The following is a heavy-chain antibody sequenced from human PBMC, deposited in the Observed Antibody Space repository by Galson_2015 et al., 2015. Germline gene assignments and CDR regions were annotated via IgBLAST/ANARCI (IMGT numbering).Heavy chain of an antibody. D-gene: IGHD3-3*02. Sequence: SETLSLTCSVSGGSISSFYWSWIRQSPGKGLEWIGYIYDSGRTNYNPSLESRVTISIDTSKKQFSLQLSSVTAADTAIYYCARVSTYTHLWSRRPNYYHYMDFWSKGTTVTVSS. J-gene: IGHJ6*03. CDR2: IYDSGRT. CDR3: ARVSTYTHLWSRRPNYYHYMDF. CDR1: GGSISSFY. V-gene: IGHV4-59*13.